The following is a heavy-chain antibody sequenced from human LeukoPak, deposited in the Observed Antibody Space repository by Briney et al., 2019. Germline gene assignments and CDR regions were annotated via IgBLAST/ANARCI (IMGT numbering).Heavy chain of an antibody. J-gene: IGHJ4*02. CDR1: GFTFSSYE. V-gene: IGHV3-48*03. Sequence: GGSLRLSCAASGFTFSSYEMNWVRQAPGKGLEWVSYISSSGSTIYYADSVKGRFTISRDNAKNSLYLQMNSLRAEDTAVYYCARVGRRVGGSGSYSNWGQGTLVTVSS. D-gene: IGHD3-10*01. CDR2: ISSSGSTI. CDR3: ARVGRRVGGSGSYSN.